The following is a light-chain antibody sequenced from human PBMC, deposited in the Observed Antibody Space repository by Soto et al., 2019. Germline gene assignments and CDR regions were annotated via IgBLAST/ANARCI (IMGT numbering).Light chain of an antibody. J-gene: IGKJ1*01. CDR1: QSISSW. Sequence: IQMTHSPSTLSASVVDRVTITFRASQSISSWLAWYQQKPGKAPKLLIYDASSLESGVPSRFSGSGSGTEFTLTISSLQPDDFATYYCQHYNSYSEAFGQGTKGDIK. V-gene: IGKV1-5*01. CDR3: QHYNSYSEA. CDR2: DAS.